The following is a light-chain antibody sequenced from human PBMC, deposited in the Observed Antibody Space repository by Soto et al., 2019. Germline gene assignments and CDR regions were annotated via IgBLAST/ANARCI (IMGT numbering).Light chain of an antibody. CDR2: STS. CDR1: TGAVTGGYY. J-gene: IGLJ2*01. Sequence: QAVVTQEPSLTVSPGGTVTLTCASSTGAVTGGYYPNWFQRKPGQAPRPLIYSTSNKHSWTPARFSGSLLGGKAGLTLSGVQPEDEAEYYCLLYYGGAQLIFGGGTKLTVL. V-gene: IGLV7-43*01. CDR3: LLYYGGAQLI.